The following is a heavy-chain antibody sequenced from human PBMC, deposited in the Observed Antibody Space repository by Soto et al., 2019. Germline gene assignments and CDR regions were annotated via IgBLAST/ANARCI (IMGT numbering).Heavy chain of an antibody. Sequence: SVKVSCKTSGYTFTGYYMHWVRQAPGQGLEWMGWINPHSGVTNYAQKFQGWVTMTANTSISSAYMELSRLRSDDTAVYYCERDWGYSYGYTQNYFDYWGQGTQVTVSS. CDR3: ERDWGYSYGYTQNYFDY. J-gene: IGHJ4*02. CDR2: INPHSGVT. CDR1: GYTFTGYY. V-gene: IGHV1-2*04. D-gene: IGHD5-18*01.